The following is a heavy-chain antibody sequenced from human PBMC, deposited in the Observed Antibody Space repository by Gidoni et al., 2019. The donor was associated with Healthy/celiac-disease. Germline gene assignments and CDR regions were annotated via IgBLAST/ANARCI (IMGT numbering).Heavy chain of an antibody. CDR1: GGSVSGYY. Sequence: QVQLQQRRAGLVKPSEPSSRICAVYGGSVSGYYWSWIRQPPGKGLEWMGEINHSGSTNYNPSLKSRVTISVDTSKNQFSLKLSSVTAADTAVYYCARWTVYSSSSPWFDPWGQGTLVTVSS. CDR2: INHSGST. J-gene: IGHJ5*02. D-gene: IGHD6-6*01. CDR3: ARWTVYSSSSPWFDP. V-gene: IGHV4-34*01.